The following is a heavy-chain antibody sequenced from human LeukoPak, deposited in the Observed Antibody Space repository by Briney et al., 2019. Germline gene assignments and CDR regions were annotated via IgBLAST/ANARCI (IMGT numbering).Heavy chain of an antibody. CDR3: ASYRLRFLEWLSLPFDY. Sequence: GGSLRLSCVASGFSLSSYNMNWVRQAPGKGLEWVSFMSTDGSYIHYADSVKGRFIISRDNAKNSLYLQMNSLRAEDTAVYYCASYRLRFLEWLSLPFDYWGQGTLVTVSS. J-gene: IGHJ4*02. D-gene: IGHD3-3*01. CDR2: MSTDGSYI. CDR1: GFSLSSYN. V-gene: IGHV3-21*01.